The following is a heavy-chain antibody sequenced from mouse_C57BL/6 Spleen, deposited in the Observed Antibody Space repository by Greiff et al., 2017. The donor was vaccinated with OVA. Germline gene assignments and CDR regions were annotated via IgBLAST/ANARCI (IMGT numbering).Heavy chain of an antibody. D-gene: IGHD1-1*01. V-gene: IGHV5-6*01. J-gene: IGHJ2*01. CDR3: ARGITTVEYYFDY. Sequence: VQLKESGGDLVKPGGSLKLSCAASGFTFSSYGMSWVRQTPDKRLEWVATISSGGSYTYYPDSVKGRFTISRDNAKNTLYLQMSSLKSEDTAMYYCARGITTVEYYFDYWGQGTTLTVSS. CDR2: ISSGGSYT. CDR1: GFTFSSYG.